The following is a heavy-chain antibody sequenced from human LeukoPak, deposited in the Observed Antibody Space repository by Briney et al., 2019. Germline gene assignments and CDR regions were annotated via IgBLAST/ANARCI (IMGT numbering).Heavy chain of an antibody. J-gene: IGHJ4*02. CDR1: GFTFSSYS. CDR2: ISSSSSYI. CDR3: ASFSYGDLSFDY. Sequence: PGGSLRLSCAASGFTFSSYSMNWVRQAPGKGLEWVSSISSSSSYIYYADSVKGRFTISRDNAKDSLYLQMNSLRAEDTAVYYCASFSYGDLSFDYWGQGTLVTVSS. D-gene: IGHD4-17*01. V-gene: IGHV3-21*01.